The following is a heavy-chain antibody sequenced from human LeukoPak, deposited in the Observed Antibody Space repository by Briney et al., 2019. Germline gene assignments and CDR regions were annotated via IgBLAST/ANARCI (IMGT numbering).Heavy chain of an antibody. V-gene: IGHV3-30*02. D-gene: IGHD3-3*01. Sequence: AGGSLRLSCAASGFTFSSYGMHWGRQAPGKGLEWGTLIRYDGSKKYYAASVKGRFTISRDNSKNTLYLQMNSLRAEDTAVYYCAKGSKEVLFTRDHYMDVWGKGTTVTISS. CDR1: GFTFSSYG. J-gene: IGHJ6*03. CDR2: IRYDGSKK. CDR3: AKGSKEVLFTRDHYMDV.